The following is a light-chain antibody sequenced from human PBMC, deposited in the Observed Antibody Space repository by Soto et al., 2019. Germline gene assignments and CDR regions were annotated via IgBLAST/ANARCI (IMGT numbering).Light chain of an antibody. Sequence: DIQMTQSPSSLSASVGDRVTITCQASQDISNYLNWYQQKPGKAPKLLIYDASNLETGVPSRFSVSGSRTDFTFTISNLQPEEIATYYCQQYDNLPRVTFGPGTKVDIK. V-gene: IGKV1-33*01. CDR3: QQYDNLPRVT. CDR2: DAS. J-gene: IGKJ3*01. CDR1: QDISNY.